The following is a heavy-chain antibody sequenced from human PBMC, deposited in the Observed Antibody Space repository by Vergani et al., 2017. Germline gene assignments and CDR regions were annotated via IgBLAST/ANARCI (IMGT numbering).Heavy chain of an antibody. Sequence: QVTLKESGPALVKPTQTLTLTCTFSGFALSTSGVRVSWIRQPPGKALEWLARIDWDDDKFYSTSLKTRLTISKDTSKNQVVLTMTNMDTVDTATYYCARMGDDYNGNWFESWGQGTQVTVSS. CDR2: IDWDDDK. CDR3: ARMGDDYNGNWFES. V-gene: IGHV2-70*04. J-gene: IGHJ5*01. D-gene: IGHD5-24*01. CDR1: GFALSTSGVR.